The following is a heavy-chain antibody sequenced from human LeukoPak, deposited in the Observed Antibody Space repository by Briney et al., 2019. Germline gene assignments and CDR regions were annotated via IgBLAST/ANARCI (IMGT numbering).Heavy chain of an antibody. Sequence: SETLSLTCAVYGGSFSGYYWSWIRQPPGKGLEWIGEINHSGSTNYNPSLKSRVTISVDTSKNQFSLKLSSVTAADTAVYYCARWLGYNWNDLGDAFDIWGQGTMVTVSS. V-gene: IGHV4-34*01. CDR2: INHSGST. CDR1: GGSFSGYY. J-gene: IGHJ3*02. CDR3: ARWLGYNWNDLGDAFDI. D-gene: IGHD1-1*01.